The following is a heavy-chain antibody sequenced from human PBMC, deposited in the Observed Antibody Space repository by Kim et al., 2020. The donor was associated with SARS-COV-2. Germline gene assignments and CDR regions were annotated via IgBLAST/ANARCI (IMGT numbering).Heavy chain of an antibody. V-gene: IGHV3-7*03. CDR1: GLSFDSSW. Sequence: GGSLRLSCAVSGLSFDSSWMSWVRQTPGKGLEWVANIKNDGSEQYYVESVKGRFTISRDNTKNSVYLEMNNLRGEDTAVYYCARDPCHGALDYWGGGTLGTVSS. CDR3: ARDPCHGALDY. J-gene: IGHJ4*02. CDR2: IKNDGSEQ.